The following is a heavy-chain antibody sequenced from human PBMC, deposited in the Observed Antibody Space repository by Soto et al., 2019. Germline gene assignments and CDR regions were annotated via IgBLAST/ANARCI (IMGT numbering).Heavy chain of an antibody. V-gene: IGHV2-5*02. J-gene: IGHJ2*01. CDR1: GFSLSTSELG. Sequence: QITLKESGPTLVKPTQTLTLTCTFSGFSLSTSELGVGWIRQPPGKALEWLALIFWDDDKRYSPSLKSRLTITTDTSKHQVVLTMTNMDPVDTATYYCAHSFSKAGDWYSELWGRGTLVTVSS. CDR3: AHSFSKAGDWYSEL. D-gene: IGHD3-3*02. CDR2: IFWDDDK.